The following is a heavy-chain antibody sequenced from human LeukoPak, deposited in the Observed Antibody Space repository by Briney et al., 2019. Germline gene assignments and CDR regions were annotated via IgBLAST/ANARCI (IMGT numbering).Heavy chain of an antibody. Sequence: GGSLRLSCAASGFTFSSYWMHWVRQAPGKGLVWVSRINSDGSSTSYADSVKGRFTISRDNAKNTLYLQTNSLRAEDTAVYYCARGRKSGEMEEDFDYWGQGTLVTVSS. CDR3: ARGRKSGEMEEDFDY. CDR1: GFTFSSYW. D-gene: IGHD7-27*01. V-gene: IGHV3-74*01. J-gene: IGHJ4*02. CDR2: INSDGSST.